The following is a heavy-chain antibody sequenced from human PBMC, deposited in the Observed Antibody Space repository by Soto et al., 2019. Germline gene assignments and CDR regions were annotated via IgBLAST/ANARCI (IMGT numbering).Heavy chain of an antibody. CDR2: ISYDGSNK. CDR1: GFTFSSYA. V-gene: IGHV3-30-3*01. CDR3: ARGEGSYGVKNYYYGMDV. D-gene: IGHD4-17*01. Sequence: PGGSLRLSCAASGFTFSSYAMHWVRQAPGKGLEWVAVISYDGSNKYYADSVKGRFTISRDNSKNTLYLQMNSLRAEDTAVYYCARGEGSYGVKNYYYGMDVWGQATTVTVSS. J-gene: IGHJ6*02.